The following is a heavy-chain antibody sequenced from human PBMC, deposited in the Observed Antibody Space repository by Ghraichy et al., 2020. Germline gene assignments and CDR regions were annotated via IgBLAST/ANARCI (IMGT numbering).Heavy chain of an antibody. V-gene: IGHV3-23*01. Sequence: SCAASGFPFSSYAMSWVRQTPGKGLEWVSSISFSGANTYYAVSVKGRFTISRDNFKNTLYLQMNSLRADDTAVYYCAKAWGYCSAATCPSYNWFDPWGQGTLVTVSS. D-gene: IGHD2-15*01. J-gene: IGHJ5*02. CDR3: AKAWGYCSAATCPSYNWFDP. CDR1: GFPFSSYA. CDR2: ISFSGANT.